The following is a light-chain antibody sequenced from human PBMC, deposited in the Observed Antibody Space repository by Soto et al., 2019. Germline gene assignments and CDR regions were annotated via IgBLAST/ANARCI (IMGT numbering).Light chain of an antibody. V-gene: IGKV1-5*01. CDR1: QSITTW. J-gene: IGKJ4*01. CDR3: QQYNTYPPLS. CDR2: DVS. Sequence: DSQMTQSRSTVCAHVVASVTITCRASQSITTWLAWYQQRPGKAPKLLIYDVSSLQSGVPSRFSGSGSGTEFTLTISSLQPDDFAAYYCQQYNTYPPLSFGGGTKVDIK.